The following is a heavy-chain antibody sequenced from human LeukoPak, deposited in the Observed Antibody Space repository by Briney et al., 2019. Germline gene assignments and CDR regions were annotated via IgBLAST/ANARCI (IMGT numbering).Heavy chain of an antibody. V-gene: IGHV3-30*02. D-gene: IGHD1-26*01. CDR2: IRYDGSNK. CDR1: GFTFSSYG. J-gene: IGHJ4*02. CDR3: ASEVGATGDY. Sequence: PGGSLRLSCAASGFTFSSYGMHWVRQAPGKGLEWVAFIRYDGSNKYYADSVKGRFTISRDNSKNTLYLQMNSLRAEDAAVYYCASEVGATGDYWGQGTLVTVSS.